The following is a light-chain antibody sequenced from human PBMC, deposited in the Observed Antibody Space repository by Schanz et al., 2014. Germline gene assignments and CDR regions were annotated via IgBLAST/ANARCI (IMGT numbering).Light chain of an antibody. Sequence: QSVLTQPPSSSGTPGQRVTISCSGSSSNIGDNTVHWYQQFPGSAPKLLIYSDYQRPSGVPDRFSGSKSGTSASLAISGLQSEDEADYYCAAWDDSLNGQLFGGGTKLTVL. J-gene: IGLJ3*02. CDR3: AAWDDSLNGQL. CDR2: SDY. V-gene: IGLV1-44*01. CDR1: SSNIGDNT.